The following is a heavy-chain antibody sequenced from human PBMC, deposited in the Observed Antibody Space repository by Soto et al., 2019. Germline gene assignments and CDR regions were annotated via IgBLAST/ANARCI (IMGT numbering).Heavy chain of an antibody. CDR2: INSDGSHT. V-gene: IGHV3-74*01. CDR1: GPSFNIYW. Sequence: EVQLVESGGGLVQPGGSLRLSCAASGPSFNIYWMHWVRQVPGKGLVWLARINSDGSHTIYVDSVKGRFTISRDNAKNTVFLQMDSLRDEDTGVYYCAGGMAGLDVWGQGTTVTVSS. J-gene: IGHJ6*02. CDR3: AGGMAGLDV.